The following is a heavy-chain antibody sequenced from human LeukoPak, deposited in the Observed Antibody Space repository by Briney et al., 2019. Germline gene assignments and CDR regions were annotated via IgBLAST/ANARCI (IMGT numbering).Heavy chain of an antibody. CDR1: VGSFSGYY. D-gene: IGHD3-10*01. J-gene: IGHJ1*01. CDR3: SRATNMVRD. V-gene: IGHV4-34*01. CDR2: INHSGST. Sequence: ETLSLTCAVYVGSFSGYYWSWIRQPPGKGLEWIGEINHSGSTNYNPSLKSRVTIPVDKSKNQFSLKLSSVTAEDKARFYCSRATNMVRDWGKGTLVPVSS.